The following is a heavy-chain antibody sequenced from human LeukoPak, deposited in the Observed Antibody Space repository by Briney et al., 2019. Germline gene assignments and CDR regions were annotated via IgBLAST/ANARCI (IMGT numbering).Heavy chain of an antibody. V-gene: IGHV1-46*01. CDR2: IIPSGGST. Sequence: ASVKVSCKASGYTFTSFHMHWVRQAPGQGLEWMGMIIPSGGSTSSAQKFQGRVTMTRDTSTSTVYMELSSLRSEDTAVIYCARDSSGWTVDYWGQGTLVTVSA. D-gene: IGHD6-19*01. CDR1: GYTFTSFH. J-gene: IGHJ4*02. CDR3: ARDSSGWTVDY.